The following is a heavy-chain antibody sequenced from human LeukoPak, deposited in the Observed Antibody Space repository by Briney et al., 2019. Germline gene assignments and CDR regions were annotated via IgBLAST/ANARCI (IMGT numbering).Heavy chain of an antibody. Sequence: GGSLRLSCAASGFTFSSYAMSWVRQAPGKGLEWVSAISGSGGSTYYADSVKGRFTISRGNSKNTLYLQINSLRPEDTAVYYCTKDEVFSSAWYFDYWGQGTLVTVSS. V-gene: IGHV3-23*01. CDR3: TKDEVFSSAWYFDY. CDR1: GFTFSSYA. CDR2: ISGSGGST. D-gene: IGHD6-19*01. J-gene: IGHJ4*02.